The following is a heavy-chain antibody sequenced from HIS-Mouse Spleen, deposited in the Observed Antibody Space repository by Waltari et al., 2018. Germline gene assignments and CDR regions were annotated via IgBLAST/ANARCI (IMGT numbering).Heavy chain of an antibody. D-gene: IGHD1-1*01. CDR3: ARLTNWNDYYFDY. CDR2: IYYSGST. Sequence: QVQLQESGPGLVKPSETLSLTCTVSGGSISSYYWSWIRQPPGKGLEWIGYIYYSGSTNYNPSLKSRVTISVDTSKNQFSLKLSSVTAADTAVYYCARLTNWNDYYFDYWGQGTLVTVSS. CDR1: GGSISSYY. V-gene: IGHV4-59*08. J-gene: IGHJ4*02.